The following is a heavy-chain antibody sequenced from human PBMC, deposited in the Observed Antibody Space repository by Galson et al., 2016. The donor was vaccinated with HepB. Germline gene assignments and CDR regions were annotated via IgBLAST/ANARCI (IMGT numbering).Heavy chain of an antibody. J-gene: IGHJ4*02. D-gene: IGHD3-10*01. CDR3: ESRGGSDDF. Sequence: SVKVSCKASGGTFNNFAIAWVREAPGQGLEWVGGVIPLFGTASYAEKFQDRVTITADKSTRTTYMELRSLRSGDTALYYCESRGGSDDFWGQGTLVTVSS. V-gene: IGHV1-69*06. CDR2: VIPLFGTA. CDR1: GGTFNNFA.